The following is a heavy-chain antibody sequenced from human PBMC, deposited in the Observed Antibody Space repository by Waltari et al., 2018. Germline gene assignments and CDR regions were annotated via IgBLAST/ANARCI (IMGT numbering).Heavy chain of an antibody. CDR3: ARETFSHYGSGNYYFDY. V-gene: IGHV4-61*02. D-gene: IGHD3-10*01. Sequence: QVQLQESGPGLVKPSQTLSLTCTVSGGSISSGSYYWSWIRQPARKGLEWIGRIYTSGSTNYNPSLKSLVTVSVDTSKNQVSLKLSSVTAADTAVYYCARETFSHYGSGNYYFDYWGQGTLVTVSS. J-gene: IGHJ4*02. CDR2: IYTSGST. CDR1: GGSISSGSYY.